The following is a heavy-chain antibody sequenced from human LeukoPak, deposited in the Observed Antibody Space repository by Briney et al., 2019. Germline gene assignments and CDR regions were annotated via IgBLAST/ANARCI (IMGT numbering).Heavy chain of an antibody. CDR1: GFTFSSYC. V-gene: IGHV3-74*01. CDR2: INSDGSST. J-gene: IGHJ4*02. CDR3: ARCYYYSSALDY. D-gene: IGHD3-22*01. Sequence: GGSVKVSCEASGFTFSSYCMHWVRQAPGKGLVWVSRINSDGSSTNYAHYVKGRFTISRDNPKNTMYLQMNSLAAEDTAVYYCARCYYYSSALDYWGQGTLVTVSS.